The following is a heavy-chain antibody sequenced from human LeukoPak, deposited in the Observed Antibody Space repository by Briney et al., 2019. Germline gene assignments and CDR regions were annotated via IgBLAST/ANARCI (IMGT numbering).Heavy chain of an antibody. V-gene: IGHV3-30*01. CDR3: ARGADIVVVPAAPEDPHMDV. J-gene: IGHJ6*03. Sequence: TGRSLRLSCAASGFTFSSYAMHWVRQAPGKGLEWVAVISYDGSNKYYADSVKGRFTISRDNSKNTLYLQMNSLRAEDTAVYYCARGADIVVVPAAPEDPHMDVWGKGTTVTVSS. CDR1: GFTFSSYA. CDR2: ISYDGSNK. D-gene: IGHD2-2*01.